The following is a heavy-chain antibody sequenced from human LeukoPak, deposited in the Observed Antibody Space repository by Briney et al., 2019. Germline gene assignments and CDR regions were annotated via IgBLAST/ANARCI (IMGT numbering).Heavy chain of an antibody. CDR3: ARDRCSSTSCPPSPLGYYYYGMDV. D-gene: IGHD2-2*01. J-gene: IGHJ6*02. CDR2: IYYSGST. CDR1: GGSVSSGSYY. Sequence: SETLSLTCTVSGGSVSSGSYYWSWIRQPPGKGLEWIGYIYYSGSTNYNPSLKSRVTISVDTSKNQFSLKLSSVTVADTAVYYCARDRCSSTSCPPSPLGYYYYGMDVWGQGTTVTVSS. V-gene: IGHV4-61*01.